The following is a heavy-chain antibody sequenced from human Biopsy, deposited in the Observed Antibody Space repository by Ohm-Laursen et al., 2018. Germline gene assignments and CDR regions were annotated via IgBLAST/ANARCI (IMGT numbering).Heavy chain of an antibody. CDR3: AKCMTGGSNYYFHH. CDR1: GLRFSMYA. V-gene: IGHV3-33*06. Sequence: LSLTCAASGLRFSMYAMSWVRQAPGKGLEWVAAIWYDGSNKNYADSVKGRFTISRDNSKNTLYLQMNSLRGEDTAVYYCAKCMTGGSNYYFHHCGQGTLVTVSS. D-gene: IGHD2-8*01. CDR2: IWYDGSNK. J-gene: IGHJ4*02.